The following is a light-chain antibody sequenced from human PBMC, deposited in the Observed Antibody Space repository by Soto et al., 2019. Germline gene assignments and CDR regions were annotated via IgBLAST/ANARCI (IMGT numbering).Light chain of an antibody. V-gene: IGKV3-20*01. CDR1: QTISSTF. CDR3: QQFGLSPT. J-gene: IGKJ4*01. CDR2: GAS. Sequence: EIVLTKSPGTLSLSPGERATLSCRASQTISSTFLAWYRQRPGQAPRLLIYGASSRATGIPDRFSGSGSGTDFTLTISRLEPEDFAVYYCQQFGLSPTFGGGTKVDIK.